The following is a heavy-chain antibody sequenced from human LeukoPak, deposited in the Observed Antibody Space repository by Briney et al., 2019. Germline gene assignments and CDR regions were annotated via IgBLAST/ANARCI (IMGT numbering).Heavy chain of an antibody. J-gene: IGHJ5*02. V-gene: IGHV4-34*01. CDR3: AREVDTA. Sequence: SETLSLTCAVYGGSFSGYYWSWIRQPPGKGLEWIGEINHSGSTNYNPSLKSRVTISVDTSKNQFSLKLSSVTAADTAVYYRAREVDTAWGQGTLVTVSS. CDR1: GGSFSGYY. D-gene: IGHD2-2*02. CDR2: INHSGST.